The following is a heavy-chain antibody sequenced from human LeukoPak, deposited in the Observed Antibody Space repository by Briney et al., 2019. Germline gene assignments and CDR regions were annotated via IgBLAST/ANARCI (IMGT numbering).Heavy chain of an antibody. CDR2: INSDGSSI. J-gene: IGHJ4*02. CDR3: AKDGRQQWLLYYFDY. CDR1: GFTFGSFW. D-gene: IGHD6-19*01. V-gene: IGHV3-74*01. Sequence: GGSLRLSCEASGFTFGSFWMHWVRRAPGKGLDWVSRINSDGSSIAYADSVKGRFTISRDNAKNTLCLQMNSLRVEDTAVYYCAKDGRQQWLLYYFDYWGQGTPVTVSS.